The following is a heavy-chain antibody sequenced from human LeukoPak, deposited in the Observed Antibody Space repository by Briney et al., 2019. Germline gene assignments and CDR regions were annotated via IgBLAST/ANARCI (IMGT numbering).Heavy chain of an antibody. D-gene: IGHD4-17*01. CDR2: IYYSGST. V-gene: IGHV4-59*01. CDR1: DGSISSYY. CDR3: ARNRDYVHFDY. J-gene: IGHJ4*02. Sequence: PSETLSLTCTVSDGSISSYYWNWIRQPPGKGLEWIGYIYYSGSTNYNPSLKSRVTISVDTSKNQFSLKLYSVTAADTAVYYCARNRDYVHFDYWGQGTLVTVSS.